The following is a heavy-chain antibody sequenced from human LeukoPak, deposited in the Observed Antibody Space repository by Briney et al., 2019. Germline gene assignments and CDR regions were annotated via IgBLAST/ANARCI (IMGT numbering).Heavy chain of an antibody. J-gene: IGHJ4*02. V-gene: IGHV1-18*01. Sequence: ASVKVSCKASGYTFTSYGISWVRQAPGQGLEWMGWISAYNGNANYAQKLQGRVTMTTDTSTSTAYMELRSLRSDDTAVYYCARTLTGLRLGELSYRGQGTLVTVSS. CDR2: ISAYNGNA. CDR3: ARTLTGLRLGELSY. D-gene: IGHD3-16*02. CDR1: GYTFTSYG.